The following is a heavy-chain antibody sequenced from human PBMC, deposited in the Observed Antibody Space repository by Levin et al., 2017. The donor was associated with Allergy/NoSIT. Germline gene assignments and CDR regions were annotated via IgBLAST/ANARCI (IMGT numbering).Heavy chain of an antibody. V-gene: IGHV3-21*01. Sequence: GGSLRLSCAASGFTFSSYSMNWVRQAPGKGLEWVSSISSSSSYIYYADSVKGRFTISRDNAKNSLYLQMNSLRAEDTAVYYCARERATNHGVFDIWGQGTMVTVSS. CDR3: ARERATNHGVFDI. CDR1: GFTFSSYS. J-gene: IGHJ3*02. D-gene: IGHD2-15*01. CDR2: ISSSSSYI.